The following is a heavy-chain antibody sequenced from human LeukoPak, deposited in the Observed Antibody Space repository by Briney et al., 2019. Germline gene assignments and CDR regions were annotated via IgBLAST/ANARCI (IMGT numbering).Heavy chain of an antibody. CDR2: IYYGGSI. V-gene: IGHV4-31*03. D-gene: IGHD2-2*01. CDR1: GGSISSGGYY. CDR3: ARVARTRTAFDI. Sequence: SETLSLTCTVSGGSISSGGYYWSWIRQHPGKGLEWIGYIYYGGSIYYNPPLKSRVTISLDASKNQFSLKLRSVTAADTAVYYCARVARTRTAFDIWGQGTMVTVSS. J-gene: IGHJ3*02.